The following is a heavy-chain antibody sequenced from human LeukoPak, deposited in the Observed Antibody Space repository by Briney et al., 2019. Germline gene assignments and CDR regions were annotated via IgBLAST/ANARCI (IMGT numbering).Heavy chain of an antibody. CDR3: ARGNLVATLYFDY. D-gene: IGHD5-12*01. Sequence: PSETLSLTCTVSGGSISTYYWSWFRQPPGKGVEWIGYIYYSGYTNYIPSLKSRVTISLDTSKNQFSLSLSSVTAADTAVYYCARGNLVATLYFDYWGQGALVTVSS. V-gene: IGHV4-59*01. J-gene: IGHJ4*02. CDR1: GGSISTYY. CDR2: IYYSGYT.